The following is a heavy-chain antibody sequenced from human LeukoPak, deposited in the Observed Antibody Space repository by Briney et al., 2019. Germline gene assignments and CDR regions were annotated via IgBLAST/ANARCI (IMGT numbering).Heavy chain of an antibody. D-gene: IGHD3-16*02. Sequence: SETLSLTCAVYGGSFSGYYWSWIRQPPGKGLEWIGEINHSGSTNYNPSLKSRVTMSVDTSTNQFSLKLSSVTAADTAVYYCARSNYVWGSYRPRQSDAFDIWGQGTMVTVSS. CDR3: ARSNYVWGSYRPRQSDAFDI. V-gene: IGHV4-34*01. J-gene: IGHJ3*02. CDR1: GGSFSGYY. CDR2: INHSGST.